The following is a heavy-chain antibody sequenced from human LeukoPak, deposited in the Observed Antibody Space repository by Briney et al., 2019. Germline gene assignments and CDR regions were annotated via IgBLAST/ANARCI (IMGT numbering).Heavy chain of an antibody. Sequence: PSETLSLTCTVSGGSITNYYWSWIRQPAGKGLEWIGRLYTGRSTDYNPSLKSRVTMSVDTPNSQFSLKLSSVTAEDTAISYCARESRVLIGDGYFLDSWGPGTLVTVSS. CDR2: LYTGRST. V-gene: IGHV4-4*07. CDR1: GGSITNYY. J-gene: IGHJ4*02. CDR3: ARESRVLIGDGYFLDS. D-gene: IGHD3-3*01.